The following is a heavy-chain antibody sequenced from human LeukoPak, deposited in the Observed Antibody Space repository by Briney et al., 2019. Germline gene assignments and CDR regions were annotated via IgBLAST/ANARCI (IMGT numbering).Heavy chain of an antibody. CDR3: ARAQTYYGSGSYLY. CDR1: GLTFSRYS. J-gene: IGHJ4*02. V-gene: IGHV3-48*02. D-gene: IGHD3-10*01. Sequence: GGSLRLSCAASGLTFSRYSMNWVRQAPGKGLEWVSYISSSSSTVYYADSLKGRFTISRDNAKNSLYLQMNSLRDEDTAVYYCARAQTYYGSGSYLYWGQGTLVTVSS. CDR2: ISSSSSTV.